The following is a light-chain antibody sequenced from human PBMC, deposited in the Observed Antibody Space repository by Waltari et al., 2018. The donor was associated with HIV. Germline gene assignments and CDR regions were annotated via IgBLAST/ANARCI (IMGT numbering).Light chain of an antibody. J-gene: IGKJ4*01. V-gene: IGKV3-15*01. CDR2: RAS. CDR3: QQYNNFPLT. CDR1: QRISSN. Sequence: EIVMTQSPATLSVSPGERVTLSCRASQRISSNLVWYQQKPGQAPRPLIYRASSRATGIPARFIGSGSGTEFTRTISSLQSEDFALYYCQQYNNFPLTFGGGTKVEIK.